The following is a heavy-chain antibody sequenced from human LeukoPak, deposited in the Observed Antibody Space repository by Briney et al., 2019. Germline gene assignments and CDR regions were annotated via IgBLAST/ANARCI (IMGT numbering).Heavy chain of an antibody. V-gene: IGHV1-24*01. CDR2: FDPEDGET. CDR3: TTYYYDSSGYRHFDWYFDL. Sequence: GASVKVSCKVSGYTLTELSMHWVRQAPGKGLEWMGGFDPEDGETIYAQKFQGRVTMTEDTSTDTAYMELSSLRSEDTAVYYCTTYYYDSSGYRHFDWYFDLWGRGTLVTVSS. CDR1: GYTLTELS. D-gene: IGHD3-22*01. J-gene: IGHJ2*01.